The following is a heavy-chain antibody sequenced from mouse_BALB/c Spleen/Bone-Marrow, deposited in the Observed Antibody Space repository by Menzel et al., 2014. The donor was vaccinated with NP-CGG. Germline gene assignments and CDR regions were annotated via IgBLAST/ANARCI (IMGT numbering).Heavy chain of an antibody. CDR3: ARRGLYDGSAWFAY. J-gene: IGHJ3*01. V-gene: IGHV5-6*01. D-gene: IGHD2-3*01. CDR2: INSGGSYT. CDR1: GFTFSSYG. Sequence: EVQRVESGGDLVKPGGSLKFSCAASGFTFSSYGMSWVRQTPDKRLEWVATINSGGSYTYYSDSVKGRFTISRDNAKSTLYLQMSSLRSEDTAMYYCARRGLYDGSAWFAYWGQGTLVTVSA.